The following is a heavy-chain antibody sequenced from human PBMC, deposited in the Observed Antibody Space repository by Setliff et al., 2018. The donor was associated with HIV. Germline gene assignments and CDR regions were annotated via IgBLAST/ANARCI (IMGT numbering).Heavy chain of an antibody. D-gene: IGHD3-9*01. J-gene: IGHJ3*02. CDR1: GNTLRELS. Sequence: ASVKVSCKVSGNTLRELSMHWVRQAPGEGLEWMGGFDPEDGETIYAQKFQGRVTMTEDTSTDTAYMELSSLTFEDTAVYYCATDGSYDILTGSTPGAYDMWGQGTMVTVSS. CDR3: ATDGSYDILTGSTPGAYDM. CDR2: FDPEDGET. V-gene: IGHV1-24*01.